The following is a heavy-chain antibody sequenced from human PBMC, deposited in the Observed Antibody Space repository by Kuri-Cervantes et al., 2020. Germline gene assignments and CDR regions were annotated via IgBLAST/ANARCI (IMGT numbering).Heavy chain of an antibody. CDR3: ARAWPPYSSSWYPSNSYYYYYYGMDV. CDR1: GGTFSSYA. J-gene: IGHJ6*02. Sequence: ASVKVSCKASGGTFSSYAISWVRQAPGQGLEWMGWMNPNSGNTGYAQKFQGRVTMTRNTSISTAYMELSSLRSEDTAVYYCARAWPPYSSSWYPSNSYYYYYYGMDVWGQGTTVTVSS. D-gene: IGHD6-13*01. CDR2: MNPNSGNT. V-gene: IGHV1-8*02.